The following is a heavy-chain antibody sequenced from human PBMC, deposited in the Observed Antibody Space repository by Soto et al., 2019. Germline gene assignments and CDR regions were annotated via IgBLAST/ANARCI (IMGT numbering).Heavy chain of an antibody. V-gene: IGHV4-59*01. CDR3: ARWSSWGDYYYYGMDV. D-gene: IGHD6-13*01. CDR1: VGSISSYY. CDR2: IYYSGST. J-gene: IGHJ6*02. Sequence: SETLSLTCTVSVGSISSYYWSWIRQPPGKGLEWIGYIYYSGSTNYNPSLKSRVTISVDTSKNQFSLKLSSVTAADTAVYYCARWSSWGDYYYYGMDVWGQGTTVT.